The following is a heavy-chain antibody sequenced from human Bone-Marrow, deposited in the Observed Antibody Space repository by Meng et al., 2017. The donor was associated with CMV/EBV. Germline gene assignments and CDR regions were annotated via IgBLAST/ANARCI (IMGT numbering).Heavy chain of an antibody. D-gene: IGHD3-3*01. V-gene: IGHV3-48*04. Sequence: GESLKISCAASGFTFSSYSMNWVRQAPGKGLEWVSYISSSSSTIYYADSVKGRFTISRDNAKNSLYLQMNSLRAEDTAVYYCARSPYYDFWSGYDWYFDLWGRGTRVTVSS. J-gene: IGHJ2*01. CDR1: GFTFSSYS. CDR2: ISSSSSTI. CDR3: ARSPYYDFWSGYDWYFDL.